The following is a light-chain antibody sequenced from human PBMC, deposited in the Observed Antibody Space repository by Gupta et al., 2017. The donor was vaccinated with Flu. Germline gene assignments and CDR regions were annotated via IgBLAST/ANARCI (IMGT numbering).Light chain of an antibody. J-gene: IGLJ2*01. CDR2: ANN. V-gene: IGLV1-44*01. Sequence: RVTISCSGTDSNIGRHTVAWLQQFPGTAPKLVIYANNLRPSEVTDRFAPSKSGTSASLAISGLQSEDEADYYCASWDDNLNAVIFGGRPKLSVL. CDR1: DSNIGRHT. CDR3: ASWDDNLNAVI.